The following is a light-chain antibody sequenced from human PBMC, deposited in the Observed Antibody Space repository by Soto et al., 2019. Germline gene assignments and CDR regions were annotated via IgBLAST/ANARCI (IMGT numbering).Light chain of an antibody. V-gene: IGKV3D-20*01. Sequence: EIVLTQSPATLSLSPGERATLSCGASQSVSNSYLAWYQQKPGLAPRLLIYDASSTATGIPDRFSGSGSGTEFTLTISRLEPEDFAVYYCQQYGSSPWTFGQVTKLEIK. CDR1: QSVSNSY. CDR2: DAS. J-gene: IGKJ2*01. CDR3: QQYGSSPWT.